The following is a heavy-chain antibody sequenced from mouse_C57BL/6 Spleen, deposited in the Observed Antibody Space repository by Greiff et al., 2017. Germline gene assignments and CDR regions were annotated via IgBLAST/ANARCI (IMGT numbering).Heavy chain of an antibody. CDR2: IDPETGGT. V-gene: IGHV1-15*01. CDR3: TRYNDYDDGYAMDY. CDR1: GYTFTDYE. D-gene: IGHD2-4*01. J-gene: IGHJ4*01. Sequence: VQLQQSGAELVRPGASVTLSCKASGYTFTDYEMHWVKQTPVHGLEWIGAIDPETGGTAYNQKFKGKAILTADNSASTAYMELRSLTSEDSAVYYCTRYNDYDDGYAMDYWGQGTSVTVSS.